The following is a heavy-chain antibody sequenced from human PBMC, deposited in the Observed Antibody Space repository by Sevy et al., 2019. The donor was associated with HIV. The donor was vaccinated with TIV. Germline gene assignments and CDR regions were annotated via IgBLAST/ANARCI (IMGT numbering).Heavy chain of an antibody. CDR2: IYRSGST. CDR1: GGSISSSNW. CDR3: AISRTYYYDSSGYYSRGDDAFDI. D-gene: IGHD3-22*01. Sequence: SETLSLTCAVSGGSISSSNWWSWVRQPPGKGLEWIGEIYRSGSTNYNPSLKSRVTISVDKSKNQFSLKLSSVTAADTAVYYCAISRTYYYDSSGYYSRGDDAFDIWGQGTMVTVSS. V-gene: IGHV4-4*02. J-gene: IGHJ3*02.